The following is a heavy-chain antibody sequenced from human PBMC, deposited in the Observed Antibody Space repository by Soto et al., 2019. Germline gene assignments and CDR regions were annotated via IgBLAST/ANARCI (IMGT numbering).Heavy chain of an antibody. CDR3: ATYPTTVPYGRDAFDI. D-gene: IGHD4-17*01. CDR2: IYYTGST. CDR1: GGSISRYY. Sequence: SETLSLTCTVSGGSISRYYWSWIRQPPGKGLEWIGHIYYTGSTNYNPSLKSRVTMSVDTSRNHFSLKLSSVTAADTAVYYVATYPTTVPYGRDAFDIWGQGTMVTVSS. J-gene: IGHJ3*02. V-gene: IGHV4-59*01.